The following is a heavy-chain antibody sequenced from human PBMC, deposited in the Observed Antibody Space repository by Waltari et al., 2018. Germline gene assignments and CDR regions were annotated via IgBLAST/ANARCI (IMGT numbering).Heavy chain of an antibody. Sequence: QLQLQESGPGLVKPSETLSLICTVSGGSISSSSYYWGWIRQPPGEGLEVIGSIYYSGSTYDNPSRKSRGTISVEASKTQFSLKRSSGTAADTAGYYCARHVSGYCSSTSCHSDYWGQGTLVTVSS. CDR2: IYYSGST. CDR1: GGSISSSSYY. J-gene: IGHJ4*02. CDR3: ARHVSGYCSSTSCHSDY. V-gene: IGHV4-39*01. D-gene: IGHD2-2*01.